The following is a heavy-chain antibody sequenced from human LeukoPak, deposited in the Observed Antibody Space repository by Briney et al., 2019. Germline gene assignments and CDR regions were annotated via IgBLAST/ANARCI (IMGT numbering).Heavy chain of an antibody. CDR1: GFTFSSYS. J-gene: IGHJ5*02. Sequence: AGGSLRFSCAASGFTFSSYSMNWVRQAPGKGLEWVSYISSSSSTIYYADSVEGRFTISRDNAKNSLYLQMNSLRAEDTAVYYCARDGGCSSTSCYSRFNRFDPWGQGTLVTVSS. CDR3: ARDGGCSSTSCYSRFNRFDP. D-gene: IGHD2-2*01. V-gene: IGHV3-48*01. CDR2: ISSSSSTI.